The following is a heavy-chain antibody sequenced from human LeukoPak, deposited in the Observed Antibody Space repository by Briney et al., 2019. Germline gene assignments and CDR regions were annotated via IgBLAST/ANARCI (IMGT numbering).Heavy chain of an antibody. V-gene: IGHV4-38-2*02. CDR2: IYHSGST. CDR1: GYSINSGYY. CDR3: ARGTTEFDY. Sequence: PSETLSLTRTASGYSINSGYYWGWIRQPPGKGLEWIGSIYHSGSTYYNPSLKSRVTISVDTSKNQFSLKLSSVTAADTAVYYCARGTTEFDYWGQGTLVTVSS. J-gene: IGHJ4*02. D-gene: IGHD4-17*01.